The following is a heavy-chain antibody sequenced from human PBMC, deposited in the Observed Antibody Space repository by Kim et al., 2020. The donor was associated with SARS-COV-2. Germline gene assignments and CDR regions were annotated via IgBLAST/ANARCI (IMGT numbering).Heavy chain of an antibody. CDR2: MNQDGSVK. J-gene: IGHJ4*02. V-gene: IGHV3-7*05. CDR3: TTGTTY. CDR1: GLTFSNYW. Sequence: GGSLRLSCVASGLTFSNYWMNWVRQAPGKGLEWVANMNQDGSVKRYVDSVKGRFTVSRDNAKNSLSLQMNTLGAEDTALYYCTTGTTYWGQGIRVTVSS.